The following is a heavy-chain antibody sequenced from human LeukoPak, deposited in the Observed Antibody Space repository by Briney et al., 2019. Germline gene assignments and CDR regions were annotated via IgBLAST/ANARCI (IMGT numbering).Heavy chain of an antibody. D-gene: IGHD4-17*01. V-gene: IGHV3-23*01. Sequence: PGGSLRLSCAASGFNFRDHWMDWVRQAPGKGLEWVSAISGSGGSTYYADSVKGRFTISGDNSKNTLYLQMNSLRAEDTAVYYCAKLRYHDYGDHYPGDAFDIWGQGTMVTVSS. J-gene: IGHJ3*02. CDR3: AKLRYHDYGDHYPGDAFDI. CDR2: ISGSGGST. CDR1: GFNFRDHW.